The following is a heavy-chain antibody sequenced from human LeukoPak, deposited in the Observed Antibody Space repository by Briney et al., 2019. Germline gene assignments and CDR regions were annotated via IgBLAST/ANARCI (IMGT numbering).Heavy chain of an antibody. CDR1: GGSISSGGYS. D-gene: IGHD3-10*01. J-gene: IGHJ5*02. Sequence: SETLSLTCAVSGGSISSGGYSWSWIRQPPGKGLEWIGYIYHSGSTYYNPSLKSRVTISVDRSKNQFSLSLTSVTAADTAVYYCARAGAWQIDPWGQGTLVTVSS. CDR2: IYHSGST. CDR3: ARAGAWQIDP. V-gene: IGHV4-30-2*01.